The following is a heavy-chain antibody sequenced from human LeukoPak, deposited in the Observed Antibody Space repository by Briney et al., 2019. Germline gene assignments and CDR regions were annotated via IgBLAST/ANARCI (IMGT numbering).Heavy chain of an antibody. J-gene: IGHJ6*04. V-gene: IGHV4-34*01. D-gene: IGHD3-9*01. CDR2: INHSGST. Sequence: SETLSLTCAVYGGSFSRYYWSWIRLPPGKGLEWIGEINHSGSTNYNPSLKSRVTISVDTSKNQFSLKLSPVTAADTAVYYCARGRDYDILTGRHYYGMDVWGNGTTVTVSS. CDR3: ARGRDYDILTGRHYYGMDV. CDR1: GGSFSRYY.